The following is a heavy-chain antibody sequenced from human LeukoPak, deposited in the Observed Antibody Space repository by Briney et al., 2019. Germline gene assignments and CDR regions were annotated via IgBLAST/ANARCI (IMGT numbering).Heavy chain of an antibody. CDR1: GFTFSSYG. CDR2: IRYDGSNK. J-gene: IGHJ4*02. Sequence: GGSLRLSCAASGFTFSSYGMHWVRQAPGKGLEWVAVIRYDGSNKYYADSVKGRFTISRDNSKNTLYLQMKSLRAEDTAVYYCAKSGSIAGAIGVDYWGQGTLVTVSS. D-gene: IGHD1-26*01. CDR3: AKSGSIAGAIGVDY. V-gene: IGHV3-30*02.